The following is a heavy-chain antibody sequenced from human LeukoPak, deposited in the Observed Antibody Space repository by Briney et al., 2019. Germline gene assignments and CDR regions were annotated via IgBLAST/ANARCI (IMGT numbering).Heavy chain of an antibody. J-gene: IGHJ6*03. CDR2: ISSSSSYI. CDR3: ARDSRGMWLRLIRYYYYYYMDV. D-gene: IGHD5-12*01. CDR1: GFTFSSYS. V-gene: IGHV3-21*01. Sequence: GGSLRLSCAASGFTFSSYSMNWVRHAPGKGLEWVSSISSSSSYIYYADSVKGRFTISRDNAKNSLYLQMNSLRAEDTAVYYCARDSRGMWLRLIRYYYYYYMDVWGKGTTVTVSS.